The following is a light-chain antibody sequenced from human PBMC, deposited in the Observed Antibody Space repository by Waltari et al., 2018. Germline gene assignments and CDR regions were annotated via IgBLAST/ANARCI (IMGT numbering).Light chain of an antibody. V-gene: IGKV3-11*01. CDR2: DAS. CDR1: QGTSIL. Sequence: RATRSCRASQGTSILLAWYQQKPGQAPRLLIYDASNRATGIPARFSGSGSGTDFTLTISSLEPEDFAVYYCQQRDNWPRTFGQGTKVEI. CDR3: QQRDNWPRT. J-gene: IGKJ2*01.